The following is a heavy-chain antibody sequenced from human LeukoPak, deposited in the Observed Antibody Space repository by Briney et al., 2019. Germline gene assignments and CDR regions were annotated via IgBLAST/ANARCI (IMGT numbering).Heavy chain of an antibody. D-gene: IGHD3-10*01. V-gene: IGHV3-15*01. CDR1: GFTFSNAW. J-gene: IGHJ6*03. CDR3: TTDPSLHFGVLWFGEYDYMDV. Sequence: PGGSLRLSCAASGFTFSNAWMSWVRQAPGKGLEWVGRIKSKTDGGTTDYAAPVKGRFTISRDDSKNTLYLQMNSLKTEDTAVYYCTTDPSLHFGVLWFGEYDYMDVWGKGTTVTVSS. CDR2: IKSKTDGGTT.